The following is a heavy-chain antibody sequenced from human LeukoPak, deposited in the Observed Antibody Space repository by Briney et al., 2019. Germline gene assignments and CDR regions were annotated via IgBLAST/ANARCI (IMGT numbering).Heavy chain of an antibody. CDR3: ARHDYGDP. J-gene: IGHJ5*02. Sequence: QPGGSLRLSCAASGFTVSSNYMSWARQAPGKGLEWVSVIHTDDTTYYADSVKGRFTISRDTSRNTLHLQTNSLRAEDTAVYYCARHDYGDPWGQGTLVTVSS. CDR1: GFTVSSNY. CDR2: IHTDDTT. D-gene: IGHD4-17*01. V-gene: IGHV3-53*01.